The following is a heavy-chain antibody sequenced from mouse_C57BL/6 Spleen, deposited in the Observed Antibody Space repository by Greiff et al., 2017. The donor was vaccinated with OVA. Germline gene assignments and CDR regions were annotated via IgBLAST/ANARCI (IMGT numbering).Heavy chain of an antibody. CDR1: GYAFTNYL. D-gene: IGHD2-5*01. CDR2: INPGSGGT. Sequence: VQLQQSGAELVRPGSSVKVSCKASGYAFTNYLLEWVKQRPGQGLEWIGVINPGSGGTNYNEKFKGKATLTADKSSSPAYMPISSLTSEDSAVYVCSRGDYSIYYFDYWGQGTTLTVSS. CDR3: SRGDYSIYYFDY. V-gene: IGHV1-54*01. J-gene: IGHJ2*01.